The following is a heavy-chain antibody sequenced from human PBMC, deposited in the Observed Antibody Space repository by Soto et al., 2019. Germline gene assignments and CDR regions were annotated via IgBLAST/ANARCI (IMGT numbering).Heavy chain of an antibody. CDR3: ARGGPGASDFDY. Sequence: QVQLQQWGAGLLKPSETLSLTCAVYGGSFSGYYWSWIRQPPGKGLEWIGEINHSGSTNYTPSLKRRVTISVDTSKNQFSLKLSAVTAADTAVYYCARGGPGASDFDYWGQGTLVTVSS. J-gene: IGHJ4*02. CDR2: INHSGST. CDR1: GGSFSGYY. D-gene: IGHD6-25*01. V-gene: IGHV4-34*01.